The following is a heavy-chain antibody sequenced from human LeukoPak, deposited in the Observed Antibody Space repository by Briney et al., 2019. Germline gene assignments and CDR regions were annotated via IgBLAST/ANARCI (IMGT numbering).Heavy chain of an antibody. CDR3: ARGAARLDY. Sequence: GGSLRLSCAASGFTFSSYAMSWVRQAPGKGLEWVANIKQDGSEKYYVDSVKGRFTISRDNAKNSLYLQMNSLRAEDTAVYYCARGAARLDYWGQGTLVTVSS. J-gene: IGHJ4*02. V-gene: IGHV3-7*01. CDR2: IKQDGSEK. CDR1: GFTFSSYA. D-gene: IGHD6-6*01.